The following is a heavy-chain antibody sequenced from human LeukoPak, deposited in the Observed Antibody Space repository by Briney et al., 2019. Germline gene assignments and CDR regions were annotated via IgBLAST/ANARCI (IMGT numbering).Heavy chain of an antibody. D-gene: IGHD1-1*01. Sequence: SGSPVTLLCAPCGLTLNSHGMLCVPQAPGGGREGGAVRRYDGSKKYYADSVKGRFTISRDNSKNTLYLQMNSLRAEDTAVYYCARDGNRMEGFFDPWGQGTLITVSS. J-gene: IGHJ5*02. V-gene: IGHV3-33*01. CDR3: ARDGNRMEGFFDP. CDR2: RRYDGSKK. CDR1: GLTLNSHG.